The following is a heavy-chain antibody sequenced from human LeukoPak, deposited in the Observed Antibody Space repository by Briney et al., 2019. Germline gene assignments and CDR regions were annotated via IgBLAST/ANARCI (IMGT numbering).Heavy chain of an antibody. D-gene: IGHD4-11*01. CDR3: ADSNYWYPVDY. J-gene: IGHJ4*02. V-gene: IGHV3-48*01. CDR1: GFTFSIYS. CDR2: ISRSSSTL. Sequence: PGGSLRLSCVASGFTFSIYSMNWVRQAPGKELEWVSYISRSSSTLYYADSVRGRFTISRDNSKNTLYLQMHSLRAEDTALYYCADSNYWYPVDYWGRGTLVTVSS.